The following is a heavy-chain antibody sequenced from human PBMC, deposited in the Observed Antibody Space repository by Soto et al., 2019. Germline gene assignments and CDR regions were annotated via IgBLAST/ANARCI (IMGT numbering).Heavy chain of an antibody. V-gene: IGHV4-39*07. D-gene: IGHD3-10*01. Sequence: SETLSLTCTVSNGSINSSISYWGWIRQPPGGGLAWIGSIYYNGNTYYNPSLKSRVSISLDTSKNQFSLKLTSVTAADTAVYYCTRGSHFYYFDYWGHGTLVTVSS. CDR3: TRGSHFYYFDY. CDR1: NGSINSSISY. CDR2: IYYNGNT. J-gene: IGHJ4*01.